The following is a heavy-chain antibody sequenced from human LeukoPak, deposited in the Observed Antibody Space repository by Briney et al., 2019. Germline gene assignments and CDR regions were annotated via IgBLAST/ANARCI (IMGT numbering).Heavy chain of an antibody. CDR1: GFIFSSYS. V-gene: IGHV3-48*01. D-gene: IGHD3-22*01. J-gene: IGHJ4*02. CDR2: SSSTSGVM. CDR3: ARTRGSGYLTFDY. Sequence: PGGSLRLSCTASGFIFSSYSMNWVRQAPGKGLEWISHSSSTSGVMVYADSVEGRFTISRDNTKNSLYLQMNGLRAEDTAVYYCARTRGSGYLTFDYWGQGILVTVSS.